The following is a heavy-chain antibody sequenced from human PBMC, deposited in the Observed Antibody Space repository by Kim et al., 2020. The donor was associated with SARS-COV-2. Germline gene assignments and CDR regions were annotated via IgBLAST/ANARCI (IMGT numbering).Heavy chain of an antibody. Sequence: SETLSLTCTVSGDSIINYYWSWIRQPPGKGLEWIGYIYYTGSATYNPSLKSRVFISVDTSKNQFSLRLSSMTAADTAMYYCARGGPSSKPFHYWGQGNLVTVSA. D-gene: IGHD6-13*01. CDR2: IYYTGSA. J-gene: IGHJ4*02. CDR3: ARGGPSSKPFHY. V-gene: IGHV4-59*01. CDR1: GDSIINYY.